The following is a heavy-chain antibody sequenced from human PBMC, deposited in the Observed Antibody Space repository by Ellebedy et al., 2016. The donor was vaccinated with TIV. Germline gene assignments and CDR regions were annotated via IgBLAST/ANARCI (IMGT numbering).Heavy chain of an antibody. J-gene: IGHJ4*02. CDR3: ARDLDDSSGYYYPMIDY. CDR2: ISTSSSYI. D-gene: IGHD3-22*01. Sequence: GESLKISCAASGFTFSSYSMNWVRQAPGKGLARVSSISTSSSYIYYADSVKGRFTISRDNAKNSLYLQMNSLRDEDTAVYYCARDLDDSSGYYYPMIDYWGQGTLVTVSS. CDR1: GFTFSSYS. V-gene: IGHV3-21*01.